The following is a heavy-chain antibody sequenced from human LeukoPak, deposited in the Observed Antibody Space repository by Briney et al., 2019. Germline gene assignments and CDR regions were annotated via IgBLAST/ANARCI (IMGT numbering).Heavy chain of an antibody. J-gene: IGHJ4*02. V-gene: IGHV3-23*01. CDR2: ISDGGGAT. CDR1: GFTFGNYA. D-gene: IGHD3-10*01. CDR3: AKAKSMVQPEYFDY. Sequence: PGGSLRLSCAASGFTFGNYAMSWVRQAPGKGLEWVSAISDGGGATYYADSVKGRFTISRDNSKNTLYLQMNSLRAEDTAVYYCAKAKSMVQPEYFDYWGQGTLVTVSS.